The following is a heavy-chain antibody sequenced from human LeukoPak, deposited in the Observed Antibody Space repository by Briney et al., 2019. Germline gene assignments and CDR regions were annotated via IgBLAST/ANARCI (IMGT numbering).Heavy chain of an antibody. D-gene: IGHD3/OR15-3a*01. CDR3: AKSRTGHDAFDM. J-gene: IGHJ3*02. Sequence: QPGGSLRLSCAASGFTFSSYGMHWIRQAPGKGLEWVAIIWYDGNTKYYAESVKGRFTISRDNSKNTLYLQMNSLRAEDTAIYYCAKSRTGHDAFDMWGQGTMVTVSS. V-gene: IGHV3-33*06. CDR2: IWYDGNTK. CDR1: GFTFSSYG.